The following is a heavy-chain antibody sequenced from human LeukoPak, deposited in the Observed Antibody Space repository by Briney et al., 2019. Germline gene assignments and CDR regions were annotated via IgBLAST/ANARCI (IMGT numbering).Heavy chain of an antibody. CDR1: GGSISSHY. V-gene: IGHV4-59*11. Sequence: SETLSLTCTVSGGSISSHYWSWIRQPPGKGLEWIGYIYYSGSTNYNPSLKSRVTISVDTSKNQFSLKLSSVTAADTAVYYCARVHSGWYAGGIDYWGQGTLVTVSS. J-gene: IGHJ4*02. CDR2: IYYSGST. D-gene: IGHD6-13*01. CDR3: ARVHSGWYAGGIDY.